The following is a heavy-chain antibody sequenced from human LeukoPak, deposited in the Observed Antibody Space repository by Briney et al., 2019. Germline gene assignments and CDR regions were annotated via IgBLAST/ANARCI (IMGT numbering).Heavy chain of an antibody. V-gene: IGHV3-48*04. Sequence: GGSLRLSCAASGFTFSSYSMNWVRQAPGKGLEWVSYISSSSSAIYYADSLKGRFTISRDNAKNSLYLQMNSLRAEDTAVYYCARVIGSYGDSAYWGQGTLVTISS. D-gene: IGHD1-26*01. J-gene: IGHJ4*02. CDR3: ARVIGSYGDSAY. CDR1: GFTFSSYS. CDR2: ISSSSSAI.